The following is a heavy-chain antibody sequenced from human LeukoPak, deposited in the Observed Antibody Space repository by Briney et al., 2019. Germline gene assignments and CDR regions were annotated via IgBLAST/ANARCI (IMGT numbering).Heavy chain of an antibody. CDR3: ARDLFSGSYYEDF. Sequence: GGSLRLXCAASGFTFSSYAMSWVRQAPGKGLEWVANIHQDGISKYYVDSVKGRFTISRDDAQNTLYLQMNNLRAEDTAVYYCARDLFSGSYYEDFWGQGTLVTVSS. V-gene: IGHV3-7*01. CDR1: GFTFSSYA. J-gene: IGHJ4*02. CDR2: IHQDGISK. D-gene: IGHD1-26*01.